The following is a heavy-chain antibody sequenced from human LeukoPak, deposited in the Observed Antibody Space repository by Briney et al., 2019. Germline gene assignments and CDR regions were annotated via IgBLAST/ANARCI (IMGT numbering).Heavy chain of an antibody. D-gene: IGHD3-10*01. CDR3: AKSLGAMVRGVIGY. J-gene: IGHJ4*02. CDR1: GFTFDDYA. V-gene: IGHV3-9*01. CDR2: ISWNSGSI. Sequence: GGSLRLSCAASGFTFDDYAMHWVRHAPGKGLEWVSGISWNSGSIDYADSVKGRFTISRDNAKSSLYLQMNSLRAEDTALYYCAKSLGAMVRGVIGYWGQGTLVTVSS.